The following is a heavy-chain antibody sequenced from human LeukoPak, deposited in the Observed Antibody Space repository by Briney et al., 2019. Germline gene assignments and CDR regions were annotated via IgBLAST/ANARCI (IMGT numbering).Heavy chain of an antibody. V-gene: IGHV3-48*04. J-gene: IGHJ4*02. Sequence: PGGSLRLSCAASGFTFSSYSMNWVRQAPGKGLEWVSYISSSSSTIYYADSVKGRFTISRDNGKNTLFLQMNSLRAEDTAVYYCARATPGWWELQRWGQGTLVTVSS. CDR2: ISSSSSTI. D-gene: IGHD1-26*01. CDR1: GFTFSSYS. CDR3: ARATPGWWELQR.